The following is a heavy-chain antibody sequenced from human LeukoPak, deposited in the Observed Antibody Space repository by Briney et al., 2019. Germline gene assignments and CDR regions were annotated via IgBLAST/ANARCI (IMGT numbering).Heavy chain of an antibody. D-gene: IGHD6-13*01. V-gene: IGHV1-8*01. J-gene: IGHJ5*02. Sequence: ASVKVSCKASGYTFTRYDINCVRQAPGQGLERMGWMNPKRGNTGYAQTFQGRVTMTRNTSISTAYMELSSLRSEDTAVYYCARVRADYSSSWYGNWFDPWGQGTLVTVSS. CDR1: GYTFTRYD. CDR3: ARVRADYSSSWYGNWFDP. CDR2: MNPKRGNT.